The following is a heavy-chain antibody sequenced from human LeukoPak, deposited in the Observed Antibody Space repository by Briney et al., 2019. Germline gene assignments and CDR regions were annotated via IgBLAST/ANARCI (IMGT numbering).Heavy chain of an antibody. CDR3: AMGFWYEEYFQH. D-gene: IGHD6-13*01. CDR1: GASVSSYY. V-gene: IGHV4-59*02. J-gene: IGHJ1*01. CDR2: IYYSGST. Sequence: PSETLSLTCTVSGASVSSYYWSWIRQPPGKGREWIGYIYYSGSTNYNPSLKSRITISVDTSKNQFSLRLSSVTAADTAVYFCAMGFWYEEYFQHWGQGSLVIVSS.